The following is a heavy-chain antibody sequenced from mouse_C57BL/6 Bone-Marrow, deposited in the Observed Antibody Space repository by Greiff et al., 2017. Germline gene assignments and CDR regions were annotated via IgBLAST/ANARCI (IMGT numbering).Heavy chain of an antibody. D-gene: IGHD2-4*01. CDR2: INYDGSST. Sequence: EVHLVESEGCLLQPGSPMKLSCRAPGFTFRDYYMPWVPQVPEKGLEWVANINYDGSSTYYLDSLKSRFIISRDNAKNNLYLQLSSLKSEHTATYYCGRVDYEYLNPFTNRRHGTLVTVSA. CDR3: GRVDYEYLNPFTN. V-gene: IGHV5-16*01. J-gene: IGHJ3*01. CDR1: GFTFRDYY.